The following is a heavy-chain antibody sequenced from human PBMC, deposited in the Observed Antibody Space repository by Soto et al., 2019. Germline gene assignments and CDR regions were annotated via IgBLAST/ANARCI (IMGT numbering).Heavy chain of an antibody. CDR3: ARASGGTTVACGMDV. D-gene: IGHD4-17*01. V-gene: IGHV1-69*01. CDR2: IIPIFGTA. CDR1: GGTFSSYA. Sequence: QVQLVQSGAEVKKPGSSVKVSCTASGGTFSSYAISWVRQAPGQGLEWMGGIIPIFGTANYAQKFQGRVTITAGESTSTAYEELSSLKSEDTAVYYCARASGGTTVACGMDVWGQGTTVTVSS. J-gene: IGHJ6*02.